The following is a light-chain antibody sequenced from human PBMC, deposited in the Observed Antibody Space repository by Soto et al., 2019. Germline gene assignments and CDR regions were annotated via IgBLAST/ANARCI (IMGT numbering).Light chain of an antibody. CDR1: QSVSSN. J-gene: IGKJ2*01. CDR3: HQYNNWPPYT. CDR2: GAA. Sequence: EIVMTQSPATLSVSPGERATLSCRASQSVSSNLAWYQQKPGQAPRLLIYGAATRATGIPARFSGSGSGTEFTLTISSLHSEDFAVYYCHQYNNWPPYTFGHGTKLEIK. V-gene: IGKV3-15*01.